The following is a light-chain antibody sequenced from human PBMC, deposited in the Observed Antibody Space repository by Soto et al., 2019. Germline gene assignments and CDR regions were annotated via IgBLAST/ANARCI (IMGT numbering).Light chain of an antibody. Sequence: EILLAHSPATLSLSPGEIATLSCRASQSVSSYLAWYQQKPGQAPRLLIYGASTRATGIPARFSGSGSETEFTLTISSLQSEDFAVYYCQQYNNWPITFGQGTRLEIK. J-gene: IGKJ5*01. V-gene: IGKV3D-15*01. CDR1: QSVSSY. CDR3: QQYNNWPIT. CDR2: GAS.